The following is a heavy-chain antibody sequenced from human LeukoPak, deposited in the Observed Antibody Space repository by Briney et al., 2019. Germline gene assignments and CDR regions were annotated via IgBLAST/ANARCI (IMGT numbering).Heavy chain of an antibody. CDR3: ARVGGQWLVGFDY. Sequence: SETLSLTCAVSGGSISSGNWWSWVRQPPGKGLEWIGEIYHSGSTNYNPSLKSRVTISVDKSKNQFSLKLSSVTAADTAVYYCARVGGQWLVGFDYWGQGTLVTVSS. CDR1: GGSISSGNW. CDR2: IYHSGST. V-gene: IGHV4-4*02. J-gene: IGHJ4*02. D-gene: IGHD6-19*01.